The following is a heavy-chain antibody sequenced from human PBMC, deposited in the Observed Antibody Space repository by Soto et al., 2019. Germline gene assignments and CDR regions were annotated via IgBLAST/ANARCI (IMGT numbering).Heavy chain of an antibody. CDR3: AKEGLLLLPAAEIHYYYYYMDA. J-gene: IGHJ6*03. CDR2: INSDGGST. D-gene: IGHD2-2*01. Sequence: GGSLRLSCAASGFTFSTYSMHWVRQAPGKGLVWVSRINSDGGSTSYADSVKGRFTVSRDDAKNALYLQMNSVRAEDTAVYYCAKEGLLLLPAAEIHYYYYYMDAWGKGTTVTVSS. CDR1: GFTFSTYS. V-gene: IGHV3-74*01.